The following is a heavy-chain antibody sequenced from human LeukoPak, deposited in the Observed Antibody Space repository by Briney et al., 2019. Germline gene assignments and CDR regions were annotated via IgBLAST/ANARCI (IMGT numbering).Heavy chain of an antibody. D-gene: IGHD5-24*01. V-gene: IGHV4-34*12. CDR1: GESLNYYY. CDR2: VFDGKTT. CDR3: ASGAWATRLHS. J-gene: IGHJ4*02. Sequence: ASETLSLTCAVYGESLNYYYWSWIRQSPEKGLEWIGEVFDGKTTNYNPSLKSRVTISAVTSSNQFSLNLESVTAADTAVYYCASGAWATRLHSWAQGTLVIVSS.